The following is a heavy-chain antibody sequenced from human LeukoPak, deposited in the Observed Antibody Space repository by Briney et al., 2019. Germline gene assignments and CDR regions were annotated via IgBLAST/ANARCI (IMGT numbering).Heavy chain of an antibody. CDR3: ARAYSSPAIYAFDI. J-gene: IGHJ3*02. V-gene: IGHV3-66*01. Sequence: GGSLRLSCAASGFIFSTYAMHWVRQAPGKGLEWVSAIYSDGSTYYADSVKGRFTISRDNSKNTLYLQMNSLRVEDTAVYYCARAYSSPAIYAFDIWGQGTMVTVSS. D-gene: IGHD6-13*01. CDR1: GFIFSTYA. CDR2: IYSDGST.